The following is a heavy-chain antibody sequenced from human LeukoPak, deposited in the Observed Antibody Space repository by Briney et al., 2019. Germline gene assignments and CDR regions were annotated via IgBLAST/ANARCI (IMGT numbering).Heavy chain of an antibody. CDR3: AKAPRYYDFWSGYLWPFDY. CDR1: GYTFTSYA. Sequence: ASVKVSCKASGYTFTSYAMHWVRQAPGQRLEWMGWINPNSGGTNYAQKFQGRVTMTRDTSISTAYMELSRLRSDDTAVYYCAKAPRYYDFWSGYLWPFDYWGQGTLVTVSS. V-gene: IGHV1-2*02. J-gene: IGHJ4*02. D-gene: IGHD3-3*01. CDR2: INPNSGGT.